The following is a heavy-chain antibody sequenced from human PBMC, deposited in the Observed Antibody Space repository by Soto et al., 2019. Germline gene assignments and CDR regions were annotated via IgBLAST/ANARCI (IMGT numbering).Heavy chain of an antibody. D-gene: IGHD3-10*01. CDR3: ARDREGAGVGLF. J-gene: IGHJ6*02. CDR1: GWTCSSYS. CDR2: ISSSGSYI. V-gene: IGHV3-21*01. Sequence: LRLSCAVSGWTCSSYSMNWVRQAPGKGLEWVSSISSSGSYIYYEDSVKGRFTISRDNAKNSLYLQMNSLRAEDTAVYYCARDREGAGVGLFWCQATMVTLSS.